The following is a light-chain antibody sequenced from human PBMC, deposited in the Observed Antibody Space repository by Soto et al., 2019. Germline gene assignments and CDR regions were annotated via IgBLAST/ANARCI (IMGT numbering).Light chain of an antibody. V-gene: IGLV2-23*02. CDR2: EVT. J-gene: IGLJ1*01. Sequence: QSVLTQPASVSGSPGQSITISCTGTSSDVGTYDLVSWYQHHPGKAPQLVIYEVTKRPSGVSSRFSGSKSGNTASLTISGLQVEDEADYYCCSYAGSSTFVFGIGTKLTVL. CDR1: SSDVGTYDL. CDR3: CSYAGSSTFV.